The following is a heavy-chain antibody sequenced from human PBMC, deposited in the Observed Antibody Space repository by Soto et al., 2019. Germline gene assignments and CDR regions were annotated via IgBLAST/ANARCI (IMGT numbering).Heavy chain of an antibody. V-gene: IGHV4-34*01. CDR3: ARVQYGSGSYYPLGFDY. D-gene: IGHD3-10*01. J-gene: IGHJ4*02. CDR1: GGSFSGYY. Sequence: PSKTLSLTCAVYGGSFSGYYWSWIRQPPGKGLEWIGEINHSGSTNYNPSLKSRVTISVDTSKNQFSLKLSSVTAADTAVYYCARVQYGSGSYYPLGFDYWGQGTLVTVSS. CDR2: INHSGST.